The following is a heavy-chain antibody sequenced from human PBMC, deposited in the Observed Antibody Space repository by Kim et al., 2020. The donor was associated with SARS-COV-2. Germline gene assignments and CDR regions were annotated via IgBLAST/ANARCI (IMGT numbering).Heavy chain of an antibody. CDR3: ARERVRGVPATS. D-gene: IGHD3-10*01. CDR2: INHSGST. J-gene: IGHJ4*02. V-gene: IGHV4-34*01. Sequence: SETLSLTCAVYGGSFSGYYWSWIRQPPGKGLEWIGEINHSGSTNYNPSLKSRVTISVDTSKNQFSLKLSSVTAADTAVYYCARERVRGVPATSWGQGTLV. CDR1: GGSFSGYY.